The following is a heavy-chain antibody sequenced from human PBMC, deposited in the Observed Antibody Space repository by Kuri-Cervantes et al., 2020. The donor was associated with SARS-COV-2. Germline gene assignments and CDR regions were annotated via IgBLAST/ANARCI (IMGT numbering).Heavy chain of an antibody. V-gene: IGHV1-18*01. Sequence: ASVKVSCKASGYTFTSYGISWVRQAPGQGLEWMGWISAYNGNTNYAQKLQGRVTMTTDTSTSTAYMELRSLRSEDTAVYYCARTMVYANYYYYYGTDVWGQGTRVTVSS. D-gene: IGHD2-8*01. J-gene: IGHJ6*02. CDR2: ISAYNGNT. CDR3: ARTMVYANYYYYYGTDV. CDR1: GYTFTSYG.